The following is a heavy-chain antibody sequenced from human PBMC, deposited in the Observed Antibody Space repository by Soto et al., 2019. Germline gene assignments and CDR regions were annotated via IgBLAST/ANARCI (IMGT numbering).Heavy chain of an antibody. D-gene: IGHD2-2*01. CDR1: GFSLSTSGVG. J-gene: IGHJ4*02. Sequence: SGPTLVNPTQTLTLTCTFSGFSLSTSGVGVGWIRQPPGKALEWLALIYWNDDKRYSPSLKSRLTITKDTSKNQVVLTMTNMDPVDTATYYCAHSIVVVSAAMQWELPDHFDYSGQETLVTRLL. CDR2: IYWNDDK. CDR3: AHSIVVVSAAMQWELPDHFDY. V-gene: IGHV2-5*01.